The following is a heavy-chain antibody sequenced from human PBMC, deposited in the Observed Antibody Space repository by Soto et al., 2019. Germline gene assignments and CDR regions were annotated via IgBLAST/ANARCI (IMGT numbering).Heavy chain of an antibody. D-gene: IGHD6-13*01. CDR2: ISAYNGNT. CDR3: ARLKYSSSWYQFGPADNYFDY. V-gene: IGHV1-18*01. CDR1: GYTFTSYG. Sequence: QVQLVQSGAEVKKPGASVKVSCKASGYTFTSYGISWVRQAPGQGLEWMGWISAYNGNTNYAQKLQGRVTMTTDTSTSTAYMELRSLKSDDTAVYYCARLKYSSSWYQFGPADNYFDYWGQGTLVTVSS. J-gene: IGHJ4*02.